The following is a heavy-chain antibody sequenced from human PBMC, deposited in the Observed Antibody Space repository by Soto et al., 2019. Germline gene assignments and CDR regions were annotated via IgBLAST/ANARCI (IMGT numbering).Heavy chain of an antibody. CDR2: IYYRGST. J-gene: IGHJ3*02. D-gene: IGHD2-21*02. CDR1: GDSITGSH. Sequence: SETLSLTCTVSGDSITGSHWNWIRQPLGKPLEWIGYIYYRGSTNYNPSLKSRVTMSVDTSKNQFSLKLSSVTAADTAVYYCARESTVVTLRTFDIWGQGTMVTVSS. CDR3: ARESTVVTLRTFDI. V-gene: IGHV4-59*12.